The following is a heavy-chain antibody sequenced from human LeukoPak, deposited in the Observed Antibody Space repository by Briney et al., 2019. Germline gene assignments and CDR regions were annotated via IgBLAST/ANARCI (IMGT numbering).Heavy chain of an antibody. CDR1: GFTFSSYG. CDR2: ISGSGGST. V-gene: IGHV3-23*01. Sequence: GGSLRLSCAASGFTFSSYGMSWVRQAPGKGLEWVAAISGSGGSTYYADSVKGRFTIPRDNSKNTLYLQMNSLRAEDTAVYYCAKYYYAYYGTFDYWGQGNLVTVSS. D-gene: IGHD1-26*01. J-gene: IGHJ4*02. CDR3: AKYYYAYYGTFDY.